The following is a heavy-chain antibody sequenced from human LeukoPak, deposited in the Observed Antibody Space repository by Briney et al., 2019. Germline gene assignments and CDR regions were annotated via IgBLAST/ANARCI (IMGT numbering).Heavy chain of an antibody. CDR1: GYAFASYG. Sequence: GASVKVSCKASGYAFASYGISWVRQAPGQGLEWMGWISAYNGNTNYAQKLQGRVTITADESTTTAYMELSSLRSEDTAVYYCARVWERGYSSSSRWYYYYMDVWGKGTTVTVSS. CDR2: ISAYNGNT. D-gene: IGHD6-6*01. J-gene: IGHJ6*03. CDR3: ARVWERGYSSSSRWYYYYMDV. V-gene: IGHV1-18*01.